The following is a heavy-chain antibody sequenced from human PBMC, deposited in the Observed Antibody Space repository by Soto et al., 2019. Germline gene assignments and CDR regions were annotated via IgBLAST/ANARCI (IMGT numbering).Heavy chain of an antibody. J-gene: IGHJ1*01. CDR3: VHSDILTGYSTSN. D-gene: IGHD3-9*01. CDR1: GFSLTTNGVG. CDR2: IYWDDDK. Sequence: QITLKESGPTLVKPTQTLTLTCSFSGFSLTTNGVGVGWIRQPPGKALEWLALIYWDDDKHYSPSLKSRLTITKDSSKSQVVLTMVRLDPVDTATYFCVHSDILTGYSTSNWGQGTLVTVSS. V-gene: IGHV2-5*02.